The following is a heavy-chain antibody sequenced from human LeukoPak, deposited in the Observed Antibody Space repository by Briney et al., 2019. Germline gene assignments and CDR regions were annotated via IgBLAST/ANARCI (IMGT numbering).Heavy chain of an antibody. J-gene: IGHJ4*02. V-gene: IGHV5-51*01. CDR2: IYPGDSDT. D-gene: IGHD3-22*01. CDR3: ASRLYYYDSSSYFFPSY. CDR1: GFTFSSHW. Sequence: GESLKISCKASGFTFSSHWIGWVRQMPGKGLEWMGTIYPGDSDTRYNPSFQGQVTISADKSISTAYLQWSSLKASDTAMYYCASRLYYYDSSSYFFPSYWGQGTLVTVSS.